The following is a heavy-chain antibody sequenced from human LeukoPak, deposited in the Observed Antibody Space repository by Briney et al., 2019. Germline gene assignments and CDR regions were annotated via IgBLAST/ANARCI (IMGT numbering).Heavy chain of an antibody. CDR2: FDPEDGET. D-gene: IGHD3-10*01. Sequence: ASVKVSCKVSGYTLSELSIHWVRQAPGKGLEWMGGFDPEDGETTYAQKLQGRVTMTEVTSTDTAYMELSSLRSEDTAVYYCATEARITVSRGAGPAAFDIWGQGTMVTVSS. CDR1: GYTLSELS. J-gene: IGHJ3*02. CDR3: ATEARITVSRGAGPAAFDI. V-gene: IGHV1-24*01.